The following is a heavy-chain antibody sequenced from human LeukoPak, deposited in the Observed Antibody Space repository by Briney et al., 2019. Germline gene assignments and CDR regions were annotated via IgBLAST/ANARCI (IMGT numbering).Heavy chain of an antibody. D-gene: IGHD2-15*01. V-gene: IGHV1-24*01. CDR3: ATDWRGYCSGGSCLSWNY. J-gene: IGHJ4*02. CDR2: FDPEDGET. CDR1: GYTLTELS. Sequence: ASVKVSCKVSGYTLTELSMHWVRQAPGKGLEWMGGFDPEDGETIYAQKFQGRVTMTEDTSTDTAYMELSSLRSEDTAVYYCATDWRGYCSGGSCLSWNYWGQGTLVTVSS.